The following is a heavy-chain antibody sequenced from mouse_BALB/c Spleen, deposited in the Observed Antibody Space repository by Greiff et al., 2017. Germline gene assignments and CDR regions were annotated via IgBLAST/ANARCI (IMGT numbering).Heavy chain of an antibody. J-gene: IGHJ4*01. V-gene: IGHV14-4*02. Sequence: VQLQQSGAELVRSGASVKLSCTASGFNIKDYYMHWVKQRPEQGLEWMGWIDPENGDTEYAPKFQGKATMTADTSSNTAYLQLSSLTSEDTAVYYCNARDGYYFMDYWGQGTSVTVSS. D-gene: IGHD2-3*01. CDR3: NARDGYYFMDY. CDR1: GFNIKDYY. CDR2: IDPENGDT.